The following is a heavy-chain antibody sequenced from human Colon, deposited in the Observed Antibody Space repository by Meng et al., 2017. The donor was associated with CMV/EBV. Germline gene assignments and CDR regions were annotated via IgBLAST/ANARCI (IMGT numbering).Heavy chain of an antibody. D-gene: IGHD3-10*01. CDR2: TYYKSKWYD. Sequence: SQTLSLTGAISGDSVSRNSAAWNWVRQSPSRGLEWLGRTYYKSKWYDDYAVAVKSRITITPDTSTNRSSLHLKSVTPEDTAVYYCARDRVSMVRGVIYDYYGMDVWGQGTTVTVSS. J-gene: IGHJ6*02. V-gene: IGHV6-1*01. CDR3: ARDRVSMVRGVIYDYYGMDV. CDR1: GDSVSRNSAA.